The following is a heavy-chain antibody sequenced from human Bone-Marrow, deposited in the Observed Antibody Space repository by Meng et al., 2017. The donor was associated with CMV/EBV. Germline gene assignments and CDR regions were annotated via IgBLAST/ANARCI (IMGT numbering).Heavy chain of an antibody. CDR2: IKQDGSEK. V-gene: IGHV3-7*01. CDR3: ARYSSSDMDV. CDR1: GFTFGDYA. Sequence: GESLKISCTASGFTFGDYAMSWVRQAPGKGLEWVANIKQDGSEKYYVDSVKGRFTISRDNAKNSLYLQMNSLRAEETAVYYCARYSSSDMDVWGQGTTVTVSS. D-gene: IGHD6-6*01. J-gene: IGHJ6*02.